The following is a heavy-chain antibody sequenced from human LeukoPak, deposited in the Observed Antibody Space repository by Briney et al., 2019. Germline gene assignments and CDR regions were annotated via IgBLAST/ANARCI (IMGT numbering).Heavy chain of an antibody. CDR2: INPNSGGT. J-gene: IGHJ4*02. CDR3: ARDRGSYGSGSWAFDN. V-gene: IGHV1-2*02. CDR1: GYTFTAYY. D-gene: IGHD3-10*01. Sequence: GASVKVSCKASGYTFTAYYMNWVRQPPGQGLEWMGWINPNSGGTNYAQKFQGRVTMTRDTSITTAYMELSSLRSDDTAVYYCARDRGSYGSGSWAFDNWGQGTLVTVSS.